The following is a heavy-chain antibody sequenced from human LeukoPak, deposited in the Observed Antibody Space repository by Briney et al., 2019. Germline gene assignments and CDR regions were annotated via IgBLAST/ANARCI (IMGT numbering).Heavy chain of an antibody. Sequence: PSETLSLTCAVSGGSISSGGYSWSWIRQPPGKGLEWIGYIYYSGSTYYSPSLKSRVTISVDTSKNQFSLKLNFVTAADTAVYYCASLSGFYLDWGQGTLVTVSS. J-gene: IGHJ4*02. CDR3: ASLSGFYLD. D-gene: IGHD3-22*01. V-gene: IGHV4-31*11. CDR1: GGSISSGGYS. CDR2: IYYSGST.